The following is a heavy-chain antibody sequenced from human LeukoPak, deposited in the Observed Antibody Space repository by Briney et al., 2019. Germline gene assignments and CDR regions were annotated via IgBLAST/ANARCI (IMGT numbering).Heavy chain of an antibody. CDR2: ISYDGSNK. D-gene: IGHD3-10*01. CDR1: GFTFSSYG. J-gene: IGHJ4*02. Sequence: GGSLRLSWAASGFTFSSYGMHWVRQAPGKGLEWVAVISYDGSNKYYADSVKGRFTISRDNSKNTLYLQMNSLRAEDTAVYYCAKYRLSFTMVRGSIDYWGQGTLVTVSS. CDR3: AKYRLSFTMVRGSIDY. V-gene: IGHV3-30*18.